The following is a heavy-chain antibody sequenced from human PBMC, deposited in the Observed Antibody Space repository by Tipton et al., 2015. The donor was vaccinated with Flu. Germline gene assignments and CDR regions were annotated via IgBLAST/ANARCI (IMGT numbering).Heavy chain of an antibody. D-gene: IGHD2-2*01. CDR1: GFTFSSYA. CDR2: VTWNGGGT. J-gene: IGHJ4*02. Sequence: SLRLSCAASGFTFSSYAMSWVRQAPGKGLEWVSLVTWNGGGTYYADSVKGRFTISRDNTKNSLYLQMNSLRAEDTAVYYCARTRGGYCSSTSCYADYFDFWGQGTLVTVSS. CDR3: ARTRGGYCSSTSCYADYFDF. V-gene: IGHV3-43D*04.